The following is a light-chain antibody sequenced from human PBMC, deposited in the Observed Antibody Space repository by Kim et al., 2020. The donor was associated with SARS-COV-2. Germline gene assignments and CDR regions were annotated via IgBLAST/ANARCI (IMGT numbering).Light chain of an antibody. Sequence: QLVLTQSPSASASLGASVKPTCTLSSGHSSYAIAWHQQQPEKGPRYLMKVNSDGSHSRGTGIPDRFSGSSSGAERYLTISSLQSEDEADYYCQTWGTGIHVFGGGTQRTVL. CDR3: QTWGTGIHV. CDR2: VNSDGSH. CDR1: SGHSSYA. J-gene: IGLJ3*02. V-gene: IGLV4-69*01.